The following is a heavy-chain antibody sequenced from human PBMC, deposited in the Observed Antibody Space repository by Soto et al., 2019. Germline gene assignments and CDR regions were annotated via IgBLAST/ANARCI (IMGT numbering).Heavy chain of an antibody. D-gene: IGHD3-22*01. CDR1: GFTFSGSA. J-gene: IGHJ4*02. V-gene: IGHV3-73*01. CDR2: IRSKANSYAT. CDR3: TTDYDSSGYEPTFDY. Sequence: SLRLSCAASGFTFSGSAMHWVRQASGKGLEWVGRIRSKANSYATAYAASVKGRFTISRDDSKNTAYLQMNSLKTEDTAVYYCTTDYDSSGYEPTFDYWGQGTLVTVSS.